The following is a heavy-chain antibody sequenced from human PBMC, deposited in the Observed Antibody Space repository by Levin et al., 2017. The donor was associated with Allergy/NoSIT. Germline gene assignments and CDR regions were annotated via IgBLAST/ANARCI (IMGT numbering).Heavy chain of an antibody. D-gene: IGHD3-10*01. Sequence: GGSLRLSCAASGFTFSSYAMHWVRQAPGKGLEWVAVISYDGSNKYYADSVKGRFTISRDNSKNTLYLQMNSLRAEDTAVYYCASVVVRGDGDYWGQGTLVTVSS. CDR1: GFTFSSYA. J-gene: IGHJ4*02. V-gene: IGHV3-30-3*01. CDR2: ISYDGSNK. CDR3: ASVVVRGDGDY.